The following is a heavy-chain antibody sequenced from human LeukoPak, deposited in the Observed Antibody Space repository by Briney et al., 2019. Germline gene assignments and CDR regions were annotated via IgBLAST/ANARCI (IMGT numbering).Heavy chain of an antibody. V-gene: IGHV3-23*01. D-gene: IGHD2-2*01. CDR2: ISGSGGST. J-gene: IGHJ4*02. CDR3: AKDPDFYCSSTSCYSHYFDY. Sequence: GSLRLSCAASGFTFSSYAMSWVRQAPGKGLEWVSAISGSGGSTYYADSVKGRFTISRDNSKNTLYLQMNSLRAEDTAVYYCAKDPDFYCSSTSCYSHYFDYWGQGTLVTVSS. CDR1: GFTFSSYA.